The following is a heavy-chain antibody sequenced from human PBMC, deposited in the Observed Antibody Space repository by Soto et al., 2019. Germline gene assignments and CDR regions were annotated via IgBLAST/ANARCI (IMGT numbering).Heavy chain of an antibody. D-gene: IGHD6-6*01. CDR3: ARGGVAARPIDY. CDR1: GCSISSGGYY. V-gene: IGHV4-31*03. J-gene: IGHJ4*02. Sequence: TLSLTCTVSGCSISSGGYYWSWIRQHPGKGLEWIGYIYYSGSTYYNPSLKSRVTISVDTSKNQFSLKLSSVTAADTAVYYCARGGVAARPIDYWGQGTLVTVSS. CDR2: IYYSGST.